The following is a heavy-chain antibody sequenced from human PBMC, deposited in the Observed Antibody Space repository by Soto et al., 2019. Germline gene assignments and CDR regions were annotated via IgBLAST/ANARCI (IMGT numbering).Heavy chain of an antibody. CDR2: IYYSGST. CDR3: ARNIVVVPAAMRGWFDP. J-gene: IGHJ5*02. CDR1: GGSISSYY. V-gene: IGHV4-59*08. Sequence: SETLSLTCTVSGGSISSYYWSWIRQPPGKGLEWIGYIYYSGSTNYNPSLKSRVTISVDTSKNQFSLKLSSVTAADTAVYYCARNIVVVPAAMRGWFDPWGQRTLVTVSS. D-gene: IGHD2-2*01.